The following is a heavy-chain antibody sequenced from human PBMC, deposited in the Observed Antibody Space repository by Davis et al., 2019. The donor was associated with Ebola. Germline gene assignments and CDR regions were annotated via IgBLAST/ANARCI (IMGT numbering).Heavy chain of an antibody. CDR1: GLRFVDYP. V-gene: IGHV3-23*01. CDR3: ATTPQYSSGQNKPFDY. D-gene: IGHD6-19*01. Sequence: GESLKISCAASGLRFVDYPMNWVRQAPGRGLEWVSSISGRGASTYFADSVKGRFTISRDNSKNTLYLQMNSLRAEDTAVYYCATTPQYSSGQNKPFDYWGQGTLVTVSS. J-gene: IGHJ4*02. CDR2: ISGRGAST.